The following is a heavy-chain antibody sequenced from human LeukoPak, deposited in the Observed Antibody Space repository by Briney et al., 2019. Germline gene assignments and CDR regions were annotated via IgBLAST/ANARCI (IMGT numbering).Heavy chain of an antibody. J-gene: IGHJ4*02. D-gene: IGHD1-1*01. V-gene: IGHV3-48*03. CDR1: GFTFSSYE. Sequence: TGGSLRLPCVASGFTFSSYEMNWVRQAPGKGLEWVSYISSSGFIMYYADSVEGRFTISRDNAKNSLYLQMNSLRVEDTAVYFCARQSSIWNDGTNTDFNSWGQGTLVTVSS. CDR3: ARQSSIWNDGTNTDFNS. CDR2: ISSSGFIM.